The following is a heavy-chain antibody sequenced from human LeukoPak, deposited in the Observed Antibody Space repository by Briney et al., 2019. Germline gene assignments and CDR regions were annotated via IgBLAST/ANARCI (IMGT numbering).Heavy chain of an antibody. V-gene: IGHV4-59*08. D-gene: IGHD3-10*01. Sequence: ETLSLTCTVSGGSISSYYWNWIRQPPGKGLEWIGYIYYWGSTNYNPSLKSRVTISVDTSKNQFSLKLSSVTAADTAVYYCARHDYYGSGFFDYWGQGTLVTVSS. CDR1: GGSISSYY. CDR2: IYYWGST. J-gene: IGHJ4*02. CDR3: ARHDYYGSGFFDY.